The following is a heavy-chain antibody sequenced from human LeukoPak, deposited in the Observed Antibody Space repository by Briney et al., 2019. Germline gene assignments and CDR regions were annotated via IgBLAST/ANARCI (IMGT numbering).Heavy chain of an antibody. CDR2: ISGSGGST. Sequence: GGSLRLSCAASGFTFKNYAMSWVRQAPGKGLEWVSGISGSGGSTYYADSVKSRFTISRDNSKNTLYLQMNSLRAEDTAVYYCAKGSVSVVVPAVIPYYWGQGTLVTVSS. V-gene: IGHV3-23*01. J-gene: IGHJ4*02. D-gene: IGHD2-2*01. CDR1: GFTFKNYA. CDR3: AKGSVSVVVPAVIPYY.